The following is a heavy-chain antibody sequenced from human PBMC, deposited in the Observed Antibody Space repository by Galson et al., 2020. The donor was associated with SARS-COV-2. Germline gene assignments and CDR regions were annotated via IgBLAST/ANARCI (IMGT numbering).Heavy chain of an antibody. J-gene: IGHJ4*02. Sequence: SETLSLTCTVSGGSISSGSYYWSWIRQPAGTGLEWIGRIYTSGSTNYNPSLKSRVTISVDTSKNQFSLKLSSVTAADTAVYYCARTRGSHYYDSSGYDDYCDYWGQGTLVTVAS. V-gene: IGHV4-61*02. CDR1: GGSISSGSYY. CDR3: ARTRGSHYYDSSGYDDYCDY. CDR2: IYTSGST. D-gene: IGHD3-22*01.